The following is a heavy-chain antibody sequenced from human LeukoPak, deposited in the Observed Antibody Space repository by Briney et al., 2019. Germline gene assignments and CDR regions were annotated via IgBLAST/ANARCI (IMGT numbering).Heavy chain of an antibody. V-gene: IGHV1-2*02. J-gene: IGHJ4*02. Sequence: ASVTVSCKAFGYTFTGYYMHWVRQAPGQGLEWMGWINPNSGGTNYAQKFQGRVTMTRDTSISTAYMELSRLRSDDTAVYYCARGLDSSSWYTYWGQGTLVTVSS. CDR2: INPNSGGT. D-gene: IGHD6-13*01. CDR1: GYTFTGYY. CDR3: ARGLDSSSWYTY.